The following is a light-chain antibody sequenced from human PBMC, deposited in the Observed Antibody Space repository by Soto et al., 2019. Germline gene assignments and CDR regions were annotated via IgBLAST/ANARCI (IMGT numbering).Light chain of an antibody. CDR3: HHYET. J-gene: IGKJ1*01. V-gene: IGKV3-20*01. CDR1: QSVSRSY. CDR2: GAS. Sequence: EIVLTQSPGTLSLSPGDRATRSCRASQSVSRSYLGWYQQKPGQAPRLLMYGASIRAAGVPDRFSGSGSGTEFTLTISRLEPEDFTVYYCHHYETFGQGTKVYIK.